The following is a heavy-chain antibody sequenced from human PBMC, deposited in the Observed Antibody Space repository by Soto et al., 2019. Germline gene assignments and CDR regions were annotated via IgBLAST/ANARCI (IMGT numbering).Heavy chain of an antibody. CDR3: ARDFKDIVATKWLLRGYYMDV. CDR1: GYTFTSYA. CDR2: INAGNGNT. Sequence: QVQLVQSGAEVKKPGASVKVSCKASGYTFTSYAMHWVRQAPGQRLEWMGWINAGNGNTKYSQKFQGRVTITRDTSASTAYMELSSLRSEDTAVYYCARDFKDIVATKWLLRGYYMDVWGKGTTVTVSS. D-gene: IGHD5-12*01. V-gene: IGHV1-3*01. J-gene: IGHJ6*03.